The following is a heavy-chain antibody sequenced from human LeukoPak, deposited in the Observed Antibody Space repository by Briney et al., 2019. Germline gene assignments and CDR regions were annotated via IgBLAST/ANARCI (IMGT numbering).Heavy chain of an antibody. J-gene: IGHJ4*02. Sequence: GGSLRLSCAASGFTFSSYSMNWVRQAPGKGLEWVSYITPSSDTIYYADSVKGRFTISRDNAKNSLYLQMNSLRADDTAVYYCAREATPPGLLRDYWGQGTLVTVSS. CDR3: AREATPPGLLRDY. V-gene: IGHV3-48*01. CDR1: GFTFSSYS. D-gene: IGHD2/OR15-2a*01. CDR2: ITPSSDTI.